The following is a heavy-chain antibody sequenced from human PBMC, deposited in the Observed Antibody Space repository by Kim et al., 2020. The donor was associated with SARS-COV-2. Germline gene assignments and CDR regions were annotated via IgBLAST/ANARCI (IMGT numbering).Heavy chain of an antibody. CDR1: GFTYTTYA. Sequence: GGSLRLSCAASGFTYTTYAMTWVRQAPGKGLEWVSSISGTGDSTYYADSVKGRFSISRDNSKNTVSLQMSSLRAEDTAVYYCTKGGYGSGSYYTVSLNWGQGTLVTFSS. J-gene: IGHJ4*02. CDR3: TKGGYGSGSYYTVSLN. V-gene: IGHV3-23*01. CDR2: ISGTGDST. D-gene: IGHD3-10*01.